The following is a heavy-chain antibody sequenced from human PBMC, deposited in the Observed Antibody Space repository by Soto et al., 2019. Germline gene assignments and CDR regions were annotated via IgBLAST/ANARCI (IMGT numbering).Heavy chain of an antibody. V-gene: IGHV1-18*04. CDR3: ARGWFGVFDYFDY. CDR1: GYTFSSFS. CDR2: VSGYNGKT. J-gene: IGHJ4*02. Sequence: QVQLVQSGAEVKTPGASVRVSCTTSGYTFSSFSISWVRQAPGQGLEYMGWVSGYNGKTHLAQRFQGRLALTTDTSTTTAYMELSGLTSDDTAVYFCARGWFGVFDYFDYWGLGTLVIVSS. D-gene: IGHD5-12*01.